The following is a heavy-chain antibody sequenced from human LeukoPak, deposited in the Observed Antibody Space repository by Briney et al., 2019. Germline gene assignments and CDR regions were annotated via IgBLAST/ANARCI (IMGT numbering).Heavy chain of an antibody. J-gene: IGHJ4*02. CDR3: ARGTTGSQYYHDSSASTDD. D-gene: IGHD3-22*01. V-gene: IGHV1-8*01. CDR2: MNPNSGNT. CDR1: GYTFTSYD. Sequence: ASVKVSCKASGYTFTSYDINWVRQAAGQGLEGMGWMNPNSGNTGYAQKFQGRVTMNRNTSIRTAYMVLSSLRSEDPDVYDCARGTTGSQYYHDSSASTDDWGQGTLVPVSS.